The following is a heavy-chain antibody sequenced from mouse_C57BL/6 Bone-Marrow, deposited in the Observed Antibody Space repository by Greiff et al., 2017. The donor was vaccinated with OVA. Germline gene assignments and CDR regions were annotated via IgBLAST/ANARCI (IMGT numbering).Heavy chain of an antibody. CDR3: ARRFNYYGSEDYYAMDY. J-gene: IGHJ4*01. V-gene: IGHV1-78*01. D-gene: IGHD1-1*01. Sequence: QVQLKESDAELVKPGASVKISCKVSGYTFTDHTIHWMKQRPEQGLEWIGYIYPRDGSTKYNEKFKGKATLTADKSSSTAYMQLNSLTSEDSAVYFCARRFNYYGSEDYYAMDYWGQGTSVTVSS. CDR1: GYTFTDHT. CDR2: IYPRDGST.